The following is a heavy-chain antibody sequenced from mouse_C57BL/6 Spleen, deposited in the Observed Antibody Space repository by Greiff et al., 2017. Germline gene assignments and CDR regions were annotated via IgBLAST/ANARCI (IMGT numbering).Heavy chain of an antibody. CDR2: IDPENGDT. CDR1: GFNIKDDY. Sequence: EVQLQESGAELVRPGASVKLSCTASGFNIKDDYMHWVKQRPEQGLEWIGWIDPENGDTEYASKFQGKATITADTSSNTAYLQLSSLTSEDTAVYYCTTGGIYEDYWGQGTTLTVSS. J-gene: IGHJ2*01. CDR3: TTGGIYEDY. D-gene: IGHD2-3*01. V-gene: IGHV14-4*01.